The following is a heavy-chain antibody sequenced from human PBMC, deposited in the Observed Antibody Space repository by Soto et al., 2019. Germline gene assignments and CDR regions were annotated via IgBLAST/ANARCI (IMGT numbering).Heavy chain of an antibody. CDR3: ATSVVAATLLDN. J-gene: IGHJ4*02. V-gene: IGHV4-39*02. Sequence: TLSLTCTVSRGSISSSSYYWAWIRQPPGKGLEWLGLIYYSGSTYYNPSLKSRVTISADTSKKHFSLKVSSVTAADTAVYFCATSVVAATLLDNWGQGTLVTVSS. D-gene: IGHD2-15*01. CDR2: IYYSGST. CDR1: RGSISSSSYY.